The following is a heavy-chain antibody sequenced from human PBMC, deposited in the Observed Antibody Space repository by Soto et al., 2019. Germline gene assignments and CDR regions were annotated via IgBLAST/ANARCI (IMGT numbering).Heavy chain of an antibody. V-gene: IGHV3-7*05. CDR3: ARDGVHGNQQFDP. J-gene: IGHJ5*02. D-gene: IGHD2-2*01. CDR1: GFTFSSYW. CDR2: IKEDGSEK. Sequence: PGGSLRLSCGASGFTFSSYWMSWVRQAPGKGLEWVANIKEDGSEKNYVDSVKGRFTISRDNAKNSLYLQMNTLRVEDTAVYYCARDGVHGNQQFDPWGQGTQVTVSS.